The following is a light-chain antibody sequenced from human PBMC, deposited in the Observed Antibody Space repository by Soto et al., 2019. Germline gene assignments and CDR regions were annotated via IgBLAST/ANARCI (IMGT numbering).Light chain of an antibody. CDR2: DAS. CDR1: QSISNW. CDR3: QHYKSYSPWT. V-gene: IGKV1-5*01. Sequence: DIQMTQSPSTLSASVGDRVTITCRASQSISNWLAWYQQKPGKAPKLLIYDASSLETGVPSRFSGSGSGTEFTLTISSLQPDDFATYYCQHYKSYSPWTFGQGTKVEI. J-gene: IGKJ1*01.